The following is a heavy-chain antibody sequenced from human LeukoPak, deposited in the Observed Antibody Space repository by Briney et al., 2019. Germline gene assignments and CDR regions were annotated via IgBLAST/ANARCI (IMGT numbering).Heavy chain of an antibody. CDR1: GGSISSSNW. D-gene: IGHD6-19*01. CDR3: ARVGSGWYWYFDL. V-gene: IGHV4-4*02. Sequence: SGTLSLTCAVSGGSISSSNWWSWVRQPPGKGLEWIGEIYHSGSTNYNPSLKSRVTISVDKSKNQFSLKLSSVTAADTAVYYCARVGSGWYWYFDLWGRGTLVTVSS. CDR2: IYHSGST. J-gene: IGHJ2*01.